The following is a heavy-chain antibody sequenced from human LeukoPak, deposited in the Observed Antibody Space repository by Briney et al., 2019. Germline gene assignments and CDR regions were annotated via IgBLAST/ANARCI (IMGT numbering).Heavy chain of an antibody. V-gene: IGHV3-30*03. CDR2: LSFDGSST. J-gene: IGHJ4*02. CDR1: GFTLRSSG. D-gene: IGHD6-19*01. Sequence: GGSLRLSCAASGFTLRSSGMHWVRQLPGQALEWMATLSFDGSSTFYADSVKGRFTISRDTSNNTLWLEMNSLRPEDTARYHCSRSPEWHWLSHFDFWGLGTLVSVSS. CDR3: SRSPEWHWLSHFDF.